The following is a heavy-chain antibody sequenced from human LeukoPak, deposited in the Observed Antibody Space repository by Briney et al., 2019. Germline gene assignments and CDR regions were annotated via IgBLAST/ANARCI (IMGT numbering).Heavy chain of an antibody. CDR1: GFTFSSYS. D-gene: IGHD3-3*01. CDR2: ISSSSSTI. Sequence: GGSLRLSCAASGFTFSSYSMNWVRQAPGKGLEWVSYISSSSSTIYYADSVKGRFTISRDNAKNSLYLQMNSLRAEDTAVYYCARVRTIFGAQDGFDPWGQGALVTVSS. CDR3: ARVRTIFGAQDGFDP. J-gene: IGHJ5*02. V-gene: IGHV3-48*01.